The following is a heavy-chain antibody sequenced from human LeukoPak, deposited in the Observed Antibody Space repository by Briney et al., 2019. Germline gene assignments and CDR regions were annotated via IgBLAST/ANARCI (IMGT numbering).Heavy chain of an antibody. CDR1: GGSISSSY. J-gene: IGHJ4*02. V-gene: IGHV4-4*07. Sequence: SETLSLTCTVSGGSISSSYWSWIRQPAGKGLEWIVRLYSSGSTDYNPSLKSRVTMSLDTSKNQFSLNLISVTAADTAVYYCARDTGGSPLYSFDYWGQGTLVTVSS. CDR3: ARDTGGSPLYSFDY. CDR2: LYSSGST. D-gene: IGHD2-8*02.